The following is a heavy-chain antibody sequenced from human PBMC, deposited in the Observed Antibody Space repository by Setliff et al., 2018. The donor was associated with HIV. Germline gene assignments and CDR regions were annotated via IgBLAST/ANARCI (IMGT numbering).Heavy chain of an antibody. J-gene: IGHJ3*02. V-gene: IGHV4-31*03. CDR1: GGSITSGGDS. CDR2: ISYSGIT. Sequence: SETLSLTCTVSGGSITSGGDSWSWIRQHPGKGLKWIGYISYSGITYYDPSLKSRLTMSVDTSNNQFSLKLSSATAADTAAYYCARVLGVRRDYYDSSAPLRAAFDIWGQGTMVTVSS. D-gene: IGHD3-22*01. CDR3: ARVLGVRRDYYDSSAPLRAAFDI.